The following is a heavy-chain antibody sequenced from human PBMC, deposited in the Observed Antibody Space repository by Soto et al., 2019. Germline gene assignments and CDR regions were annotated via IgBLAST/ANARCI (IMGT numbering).Heavy chain of an antibody. CDR2: ISAYNGNT. CDR3: AKAAYEILTGYYRR. V-gene: IGHV1-18*01. Sequence: GASVKVSCKASGYTFSSDVISWVREAPGQGLEWMGWISAYNGNTNYAQKFQDRVTMTTDTSTSTAYMELRSLRSGDTAVYYCAKAAYEILTGYYRRWGQGTLVTVSS. CDR1: GYTFSSDV. J-gene: IGHJ4*02. D-gene: IGHD3-9*01.